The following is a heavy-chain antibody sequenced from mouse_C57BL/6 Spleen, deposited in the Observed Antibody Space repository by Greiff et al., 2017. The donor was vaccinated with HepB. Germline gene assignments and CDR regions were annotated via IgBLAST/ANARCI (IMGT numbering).Heavy chain of an antibody. J-gene: IGHJ2*01. CDR2: IHPNSGST. Sequence: VQLQQPGAELVKPGASVKLSCKASGYTFTSYWMHWVKQRPGQGLEWIGMIHPNSGSTNYNEKFKSKATLTVDKSSSTAYMQLSSLTSEDSAVYYGAREDYYYGSSPSFDYWGQGTTLTVSS. D-gene: IGHD1-1*01. CDR1: GYTFTSYW. CDR3: AREDYYYGSSPSFDY. V-gene: IGHV1-64*01.